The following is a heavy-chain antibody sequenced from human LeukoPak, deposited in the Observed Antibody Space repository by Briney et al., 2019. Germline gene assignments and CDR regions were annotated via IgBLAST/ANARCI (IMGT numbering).Heavy chain of an antibody. CDR3: ATENRENWGSSGMVFDI. V-gene: IGHV1-24*01. D-gene: IGHD7-27*01. Sequence: ASVKVSCKVSGYTLTELSMHWVRQAPGKGLEWMGGFDPEDGETIYAQKFQGRVTMTENTSTDTAYMELSSLRSEDTAVYYCATENRENWGSSGMVFDIWGQGTMVTVSS. CDR1: GYTLTELS. CDR2: FDPEDGET. J-gene: IGHJ3*02.